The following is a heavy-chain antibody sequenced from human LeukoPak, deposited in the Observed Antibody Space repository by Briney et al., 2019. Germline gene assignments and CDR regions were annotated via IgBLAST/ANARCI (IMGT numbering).Heavy chain of an antibody. CDR2: IKQDGSEK. V-gene: IGHV3-7*01. CDR3: ARNGNSYDFWSGYYYYMDV. D-gene: IGHD3-3*01. Sequence: GGSLRLSCAASGFTFSSYWMSWVRQAPGKGLEWVANIKQDGSEKYYVDSVKGRFTISRDNAKNSLCLQMNSLRAEDTAVYYCARNGNSYDFWSGYYYYMDVWGKGTTVTVSS. J-gene: IGHJ6*03. CDR1: GFTFSSYW.